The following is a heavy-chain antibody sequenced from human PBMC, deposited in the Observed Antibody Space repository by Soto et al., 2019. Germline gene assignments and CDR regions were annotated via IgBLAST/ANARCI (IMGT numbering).Heavy chain of an antibody. CDR3: ARVPPKDYYMDV. CDR2: ISAYSGNT. CDR1: GYTFSSYG. Sequence: ASVKVSCKASGYTFSSYGFSWVRQAPGQGLEWMGWISAYSGNTSYAQKFQGRVTMTRDTSISTAYMELSSLRSEDTAVYYCARVPPKDYYMDVWGKGTTVTVSS. J-gene: IGHJ6*03. V-gene: IGHV1-18*01.